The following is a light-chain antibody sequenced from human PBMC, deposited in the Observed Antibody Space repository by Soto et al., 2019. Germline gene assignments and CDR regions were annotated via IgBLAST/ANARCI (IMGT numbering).Light chain of an antibody. V-gene: IGKV3-20*01. Sequence: EIVLTQSPGTVSLSAGERATLSCRASQSISTNSLAWYQQKPGQAPRLLIYAASSRATGIPDRFAGSGSGTEFTLTISSLEHADFAVYFCHQYDNSQLSFGGGTKVGMK. CDR2: AAS. CDR3: HQYDNSQLS. CDR1: QSISTNS. J-gene: IGKJ4*01.